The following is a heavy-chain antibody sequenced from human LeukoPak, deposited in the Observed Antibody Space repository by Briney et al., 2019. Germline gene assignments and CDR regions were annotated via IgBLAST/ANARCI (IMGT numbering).Heavy chain of an antibody. CDR1: GFTFSSYA. CDR2: ISYDGSNK. CDR3: ARDYGSSWYNFDY. V-gene: IGHV3-30*04. D-gene: IGHD6-13*01. J-gene: IGHJ4*02. Sequence: PGGSLRLSCAASGFTFSSYAMHWVRQAPGKGLEWVAVISYDGSNKYYADSVKGRFTISRDNSKNTLYLQMNSLRAEDTAVYYCARDYGSSWYNFDYWGQGTLVTVSS.